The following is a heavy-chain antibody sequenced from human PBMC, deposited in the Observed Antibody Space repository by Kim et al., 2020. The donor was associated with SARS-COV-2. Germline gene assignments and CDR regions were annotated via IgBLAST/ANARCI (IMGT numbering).Heavy chain of an antibody. CDR2: IYYSGST. Sequence: SETLSLTCTVSGGSISSSSYYWGWIRQPPGKGLEWIGSIYYSGSTYYNPSLKSRVTISVDTSKNQFSLKLSSVTAADTAVYYCARGNSGWYLDTGDPFDYWGQGTLVTVSS. J-gene: IGHJ4*02. CDR3: ARGNSGWYLDTGDPFDY. D-gene: IGHD6-19*01. V-gene: IGHV4-39*07. CDR1: GGSISSSSYY.